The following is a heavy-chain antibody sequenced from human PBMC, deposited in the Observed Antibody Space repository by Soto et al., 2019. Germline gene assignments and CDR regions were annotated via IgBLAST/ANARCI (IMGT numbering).Heavy chain of an antibody. CDR3: ARHNYGSGSTYFDY. D-gene: IGHD3-10*01. CDR1: GGSISSYY. J-gene: IGHJ4*02. CDR2: IYYSGST. Sequence: QVQLQESGPGLVKPSETLSLTCTVSGGSISSYYWSWIRQPPGKGLEWIGYIYYSGSTNYNPPLKMRVTIAVDTSKNQVSLKLNSMTAADTAVYYCARHNYGSGSTYFDYWGQGTLVTVSS. V-gene: IGHV4-59*08.